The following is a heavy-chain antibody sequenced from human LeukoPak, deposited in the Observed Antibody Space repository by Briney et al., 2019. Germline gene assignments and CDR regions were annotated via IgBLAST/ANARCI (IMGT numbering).Heavy chain of an antibody. CDR1: GGSFSGYY. D-gene: IGHD3-16*02. J-gene: IGHJ3*02. CDR3: ARWYYDYVWGSYRPIAGWFFAFDI. CDR2: INHSGSA. Sequence: PSETLSLTCAVYGGSFSGYYWSWIRQPPGKGLEWIGEINHSGSANYNPSLKSRVTISVDTSKNQFSLKLSSVTAADTAVYYCARWYYDYVWGSYRPIAGWFFAFDIWGQGTMVTVSS. V-gene: IGHV4-34*01.